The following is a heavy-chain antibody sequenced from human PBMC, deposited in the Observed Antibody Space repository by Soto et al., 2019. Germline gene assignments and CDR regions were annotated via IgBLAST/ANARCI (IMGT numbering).Heavy chain of an antibody. J-gene: IGHJ4*02. Sequence: GGSLRLSCAASGFSFSNYAMNWVRQVPGKGLEWVSAISAGGSNTNYADSVKGRFTISSDNSKNTLYLQMNGLRADDTAVYYCAKEYSTSFDYWGQGTPVTVSS. D-gene: IGHD6-6*01. CDR2: ISAGGSNT. CDR1: GFSFSNYA. V-gene: IGHV3-23*01. CDR3: AKEYSTSFDY.